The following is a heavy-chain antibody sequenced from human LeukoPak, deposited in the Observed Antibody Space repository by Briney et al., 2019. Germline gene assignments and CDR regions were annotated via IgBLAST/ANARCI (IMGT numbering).Heavy chain of an antibody. CDR2: MNPNSGNT. J-gene: IGHJ5*02. CDR1: GYTFTSYD. D-gene: IGHD3-10*01. CDR3: VRDGEGVAISVNYWFDP. Sequence: ASVKVSCKASGYTFTSYDINWVRQATGQGLEWMGWMNPNSGNTGYAQKFQGRVTMTRNTSTSTAYMELRDLRSEDTAVYYCVRDGEGVAISVNYWFDPWGQGTLVTVSS. V-gene: IGHV1-8*01.